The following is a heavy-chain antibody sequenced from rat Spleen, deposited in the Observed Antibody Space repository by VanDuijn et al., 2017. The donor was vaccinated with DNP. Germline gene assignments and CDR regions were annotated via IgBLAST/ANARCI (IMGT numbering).Heavy chain of an antibody. D-gene: IGHD1-9*01. CDR3: VRSTTGIRGYYFDY. J-gene: IGHJ2*01. V-gene: IGHV5-31*01. CDR2: ITNSGGST. CDR1: GFTFNNYW. Sequence: EVQLAESGGDLVQPGRSLKLSCVASGFTFNNYWMTWIRQVPGKGLEWVASITNSGGSTYYPDSVKGRFTISRDNAKNTLYLQMNRLRSEDTATYYCVRSTTGIRGYYFDYWGQGVTVTVSS.